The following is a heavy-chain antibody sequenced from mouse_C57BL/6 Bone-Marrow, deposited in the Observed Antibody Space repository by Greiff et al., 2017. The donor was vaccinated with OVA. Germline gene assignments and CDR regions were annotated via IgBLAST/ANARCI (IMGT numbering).Heavy chain of an antibody. CDR1: GFTFSSYG. CDR3: ARRVSFDY. Sequence: EVQLVESGGDLVKPGGSLKLSCAASGFTFSSYGMSWVRQTPDKRLEWVATISSGGSYTYYPDSVKGRFTISRDNAKNTLYLQMSSLKSEDTAMYYCARRVSFDYWGQGTTLTVSS. V-gene: IGHV5-6*01. CDR2: ISSGGSYT. J-gene: IGHJ2*01.